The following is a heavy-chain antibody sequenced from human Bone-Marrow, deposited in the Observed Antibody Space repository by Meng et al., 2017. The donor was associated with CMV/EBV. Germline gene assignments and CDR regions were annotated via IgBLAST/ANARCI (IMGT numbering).Heavy chain of an antibody. V-gene: IGHV1-69*05. CDR2: INPIFGTA. D-gene: IGHD2/OR15-2a*01. CDR3: ARWAGNTFDY. CDR1: GDTLSSYA. J-gene: IGHJ4*02. Sequence: QVPLVQSGAEVKKPGASVKVSCNASGDTLSSYAISWVRQAPGQGLEWMGGINPIFGTANYAQKFQGRVTITTDESTSTAYMELSSLRSEDTAVYYCARWAGNTFDYWGQGTLVTVSS.